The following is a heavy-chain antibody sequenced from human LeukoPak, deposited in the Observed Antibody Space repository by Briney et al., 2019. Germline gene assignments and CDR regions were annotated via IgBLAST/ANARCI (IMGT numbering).Heavy chain of an antibody. J-gene: IGHJ4*02. CDR2: IRYDGSNK. Sequence: GGSLRLSCAASGFTFSGSAMHWVRQAPGKGLEWVAFIRYDGSNKYYADSVKGRFTISRDNSKNTLYLQMNSLRAEDTAVYYCARGGGALDCSSTSCYSPYFDYWGQGTLVTVSS. D-gene: IGHD2-2*01. CDR1: GFTFSGSA. V-gene: IGHV3-30*02. CDR3: ARGGGALDCSSTSCYSPYFDY.